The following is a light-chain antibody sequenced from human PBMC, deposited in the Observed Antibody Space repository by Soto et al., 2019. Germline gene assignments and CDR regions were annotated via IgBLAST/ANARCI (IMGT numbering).Light chain of an antibody. Sequence: ETVMTQSAATLSVSPGERATLSCRASQSVSNNLAWYHQKPGQAPRLLIYSASIRATGIPARFSGSGSGTEFTLTISSLQSVDFAVYYCQQYYNWPRTFGQGTKVDIK. J-gene: IGKJ1*01. CDR1: QSVSNN. CDR2: SAS. CDR3: QQYYNWPRT. V-gene: IGKV3-15*01.